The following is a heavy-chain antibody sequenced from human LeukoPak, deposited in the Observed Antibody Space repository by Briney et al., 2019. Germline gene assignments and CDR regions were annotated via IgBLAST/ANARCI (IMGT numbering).Heavy chain of an antibody. D-gene: IGHD3-3*01. Sequence: SETLSLTCAVYGGSFSGYYWSWIRQHPGKGLEWIGYIYYSGSTYYNPSLKSRVTISVDTSKNQFSLKLSSVTAADTAVYYCARRHLTLTIFGVVIREIDYWGQGTLVTVSS. J-gene: IGHJ4*02. CDR2: IYYSGST. CDR1: GGSFSGYY. V-gene: IGHV4-34*01. CDR3: ARRHLTLTIFGVVIREIDY.